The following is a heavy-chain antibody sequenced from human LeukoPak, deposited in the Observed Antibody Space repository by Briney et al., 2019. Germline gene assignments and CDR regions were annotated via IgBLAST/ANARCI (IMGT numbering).Heavy chain of an antibody. D-gene: IGHD1/OR15-1a*01. V-gene: IGHV4-59*08. CDR2: IYYSGST. CDR3: ARHEQSPFYYYGMDV. CDR1: GGSISSYY. J-gene: IGHJ6*02. Sequence: SETLSLTCTVSGGSISSYYWSWIRQPPGKGLEWIGYIYYSGSTNYNPSLKSRVTISVDTSKNQFSLKLSSVTAADTAVYYCARHEQSPFYYYGMDVWGQGTTVTVSS.